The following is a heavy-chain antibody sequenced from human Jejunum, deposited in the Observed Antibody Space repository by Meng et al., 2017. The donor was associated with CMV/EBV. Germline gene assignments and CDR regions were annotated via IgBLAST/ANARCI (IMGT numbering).Heavy chain of an antibody. Sequence: LQGAGPGRVKPSAARSCHWTVSGDSISSGRHFWGWIRQAPGKGLEWIATIHYTETTHYNPSLKSRITISVDTSKNQISLKVNFVTAADTAMYYCAADISTAWFYYWGQGTLVTVSS. V-gene: IGHV4-39*07. CDR2: IHYTETT. CDR3: AADISTAWFYY. J-gene: IGHJ4*02. D-gene: IGHD2-2*01. CDR1: GDSISSGRHF.